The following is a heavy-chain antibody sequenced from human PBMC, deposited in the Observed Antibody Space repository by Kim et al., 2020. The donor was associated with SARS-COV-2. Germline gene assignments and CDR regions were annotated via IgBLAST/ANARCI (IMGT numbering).Heavy chain of an antibody. J-gene: IGHJ3*02. CDR1: GFTFSDHY. D-gene: IGHD6-6*01. CDR3: AGRYSSSNVDAFDI. Sequence: GGSLRLSCVASGFTFSDHYMTWIRQAPGAGLEWVSYISSSGTYTNYADSVKGRFTISRDNARNSLYLQMNSLRAEDTAVYYCAGRYSSSNVDAFDIWGQGTTVTVSS. V-gene: IGHV3-11*06. CDR2: ISSSGTYT.